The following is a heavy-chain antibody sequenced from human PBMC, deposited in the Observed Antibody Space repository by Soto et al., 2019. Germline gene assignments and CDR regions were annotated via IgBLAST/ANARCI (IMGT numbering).Heavy chain of an antibody. CDR1: GFTFSSYW. V-gene: IGHV3-74*01. Sequence: GGSLRLSCAASGFTFSSYWMHWVCQAPGKGLVWVSRINSDGGSTSYADSVKGRFTISRDNAKNALYLQMNSLRAEDTAVYYCAGGFIYGDSLDYWGEGTLVTVSS. CDR3: AGGFIYGDSLDY. CDR2: INSDGGST. D-gene: IGHD4-17*01. J-gene: IGHJ4*02.